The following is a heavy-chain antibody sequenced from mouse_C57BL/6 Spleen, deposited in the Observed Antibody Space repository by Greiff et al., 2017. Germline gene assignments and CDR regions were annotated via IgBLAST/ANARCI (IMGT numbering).Heavy chain of an antibody. V-gene: IGHV1-15*01. CDR3: TREETNSSGYEDY. Sequence: VQLQQSGAELVRPGASVTLSCKASGYTFTDYEMHWVKQTPVHGLEWIGAIDPETGGTAYNQKFKGKAILTADKSSSTAYMELRSLTSEDSAVYYCTREETNSSGYEDYWGQGTTLTVSS. J-gene: IGHJ2*01. CDR2: IDPETGGT. D-gene: IGHD3-2*02. CDR1: GYTFTDYE.